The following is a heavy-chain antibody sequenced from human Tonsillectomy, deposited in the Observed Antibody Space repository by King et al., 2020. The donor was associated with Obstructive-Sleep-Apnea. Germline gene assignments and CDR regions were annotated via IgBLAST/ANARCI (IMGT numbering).Heavy chain of an antibody. CDR3: AKMSPHILTGYSH. J-gene: IGHJ4*02. Sequence: VQLVESGGGLEQPGGSLRLSCAASGFTFSSYAMSWVRQVPGKGLEWVSAIIGSGGSTNYADSVKGRFTISRDNSKNTLNLQMNSLRAEDTAVYYCAKMSPHILTGYSHWGQGTLVTVSS. CDR1: GFTFSSYA. V-gene: IGHV3-23*04. CDR2: IIGSGGST. D-gene: IGHD3-9*01.